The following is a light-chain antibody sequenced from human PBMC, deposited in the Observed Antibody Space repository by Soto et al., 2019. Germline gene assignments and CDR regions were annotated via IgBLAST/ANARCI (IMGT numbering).Light chain of an antibody. V-gene: IGKV1-5*01. CDR3: QQDNSYWT. CDR1: QNSRCR. J-gene: IGKJ1*01. Sequence: DLQMTQSPSTLSATVNDRVTITCRASQNSRCRVAWFQKKPEKATKLLIDDACSLESGVAQWFGGSGSGTEFTLTISRLQTDDFSTYYCQQDNSYWTFGQGTKVDIK. CDR2: DAC.